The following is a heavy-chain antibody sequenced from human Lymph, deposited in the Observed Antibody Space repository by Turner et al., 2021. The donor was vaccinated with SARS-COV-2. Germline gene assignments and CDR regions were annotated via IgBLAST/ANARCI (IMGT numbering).Heavy chain of an antibody. Sequence: QVQLVQSGAEVKKPGASVKVSCKVSGYTLTELSMHWVRQAPGKGLEWMGGFDPEDGKTIYAQKFQGRVTMTEDTSTDTAYMELSSLRFEDTAVYYCATDRSSGWPHYYYYTMDVWGQGTTVTVSS. CDR3: ATDRSSGWPHYYYYTMDV. J-gene: IGHJ6*02. V-gene: IGHV1-24*01. D-gene: IGHD6-19*01. CDR1: GYTLTELS. CDR2: FDPEDGKT.